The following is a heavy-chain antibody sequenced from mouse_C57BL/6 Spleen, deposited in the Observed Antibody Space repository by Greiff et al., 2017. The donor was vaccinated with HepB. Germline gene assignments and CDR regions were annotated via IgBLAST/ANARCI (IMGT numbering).Heavy chain of an antibody. D-gene: IGHD1-1*01. V-gene: IGHV5-9*01. CDR3: ARHYYGSSPPYWYFDV. CDR2: IGGGGGNT. J-gene: IGHJ1*03. CDR1: GFTFSSYT. Sequence: EVKVEESGGGLVKPGGSLKLSCAASGFTFSSYTMSWVRQTPEKRLEWVATIGGGGGNTYYPDSVKGRFTISRDNAKNTLYLQMSSLRSEDTALYYCARHYYGSSPPYWYFDVWGTGTTVTVSS.